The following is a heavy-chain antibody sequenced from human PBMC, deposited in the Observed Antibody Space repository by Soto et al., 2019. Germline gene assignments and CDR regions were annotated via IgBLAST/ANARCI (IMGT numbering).Heavy chain of an antibody. CDR3: ARHSSSTKTVYYFDY. Sequence: PGGSLRLSCAASGFTFSSYWMSWVRQAPGKGLEWVANIKQDGSEKYYVDSVKGRFTISRDNAKNSLYLQMNSLRAEDTAVYYCARHSSSTKTVYYFDYWGQGTLVTVSS. CDR2: IKQDGSEK. D-gene: IGHD6-6*01. V-gene: IGHV3-7*01. J-gene: IGHJ4*02. CDR1: GFTFSSYW.